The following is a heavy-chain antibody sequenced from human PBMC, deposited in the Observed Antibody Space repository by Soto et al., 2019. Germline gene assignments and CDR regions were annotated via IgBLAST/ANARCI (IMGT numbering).Heavy chain of an antibody. D-gene: IGHD3-10*02. CDR2: IYSGGST. J-gene: IGHJ4*02. V-gene: IGHV3-53*01. CDR3: ARGGGPVFPLDFDY. Sequence: ESGGGLIQPGGSLRLSCAASGFTVSSNYMSWVRQAPGKGLEWVSVIYSGGSTYYADSVKGRFTISRDNSKNTLYLQMNSLRAEDTAVYYCARGGGPVFPLDFDYWGQGTLVTVSS. CDR1: GFTVSSNY.